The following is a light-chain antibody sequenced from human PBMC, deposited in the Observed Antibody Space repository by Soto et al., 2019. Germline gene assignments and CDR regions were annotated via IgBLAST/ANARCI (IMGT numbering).Light chain of an antibody. CDR3: QQYNSYPWT. CDR1: QSISSW. CDR2: DAS. J-gene: IGKJ1*01. V-gene: IGKV1-5*01. Sequence: DIQMTQSPSTLSASVGDRVTITCRASQSISSWLAWYQQKPGKAPKLLIHDASSLESGVPSRFSGSGSGTEFTLTISSLQPDDFATYYCQQYNSYPWTFGQGTKVDI.